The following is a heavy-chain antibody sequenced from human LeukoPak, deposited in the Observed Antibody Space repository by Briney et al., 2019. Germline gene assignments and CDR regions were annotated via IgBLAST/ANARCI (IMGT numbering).Heavy chain of an antibody. CDR1: GFTFSSYQ. D-gene: IGHD4/OR15-4a*01. CDR2: ISTSGSTK. CDR3: AGAGFDY. Sequence: GGSLRLSCAASGFTFSSYQMNWVRQAPGKGLEWVSYISTSGSTKYYADSVKGRFTISRDNAKNSLYLQMNSLRAEDTAVYYCAGAGFDYWGQEPWSPSPQ. V-gene: IGHV3-48*03. J-gene: IGHJ4*01.